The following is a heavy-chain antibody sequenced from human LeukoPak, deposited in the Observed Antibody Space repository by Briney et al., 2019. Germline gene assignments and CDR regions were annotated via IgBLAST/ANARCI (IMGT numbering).Heavy chain of an antibody. CDR3: ARVGDYYYMDV. CDR1: GYTFTSYD. V-gene: IGHV1-2*02. D-gene: IGHD2-15*01. J-gene: IGHJ6*03. Sequence: ASVKVSCKASGYTFTSYDVNWVRQAPGQGLEWMGWINPNSGGTNYAQKFQGRVTMTRDTSISTAYMELSRLRSDDTAVYYCARVGDYYYMDVWGKGTTVTVSS. CDR2: INPNSGGT.